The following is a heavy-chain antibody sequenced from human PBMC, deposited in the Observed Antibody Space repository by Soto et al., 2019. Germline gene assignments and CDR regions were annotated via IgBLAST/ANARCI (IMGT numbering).Heavy chain of an antibody. Sequence: GGSLRLSCAASGFTFSSYAMHWVRQAPGKGLEWVAVISYDGSNKYYADSVKGRFTISRDNSKNTLYLQMNSLRAEDTAVYYCARGAFGDRPHGWFGPWGQGTLVTVSS. CDR2: ISYDGSNK. CDR1: GFTFSSYA. D-gene: IGHD3-10*01. CDR3: ARGAFGDRPHGWFGP. J-gene: IGHJ5*02. V-gene: IGHV3-30-3*01.